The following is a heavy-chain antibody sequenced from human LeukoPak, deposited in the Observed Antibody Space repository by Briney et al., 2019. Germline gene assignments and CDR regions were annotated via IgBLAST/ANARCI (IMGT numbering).Heavy chain of an antibody. J-gene: IGHJ4*02. V-gene: IGHV3-23*01. CDR3: ARVVGYFDWLPFDY. CDR2: INSGGST. CDR1: GFTFSTYA. Sequence: GGSLRLSCAASGFTFSTYAMSWVRQAPGKGLEWVSAINSGGSTYYADSVKGRFTISRDNSKNTLYLQMNSLRAEDTAVYYCARVVGYFDWLPFDYWGQGTLVTVSS. D-gene: IGHD3-9*01.